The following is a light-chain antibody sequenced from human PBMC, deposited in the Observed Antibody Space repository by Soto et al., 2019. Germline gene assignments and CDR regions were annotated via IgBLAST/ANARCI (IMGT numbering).Light chain of an antibody. CDR1: ESVSDT. J-gene: IGKJ1*01. Sequence: EIVLTQSPATLSLSPGETATLSCRASESVSDTLAWYQQKPGQAPRLLIHGASTRAPGFPARFSGSGSGTDFTLTISSLQSEDFAVYYCQQYDNWPWTFGQGTKVEIK. CDR3: QQYDNWPWT. V-gene: IGKV3-15*01. CDR2: GAS.